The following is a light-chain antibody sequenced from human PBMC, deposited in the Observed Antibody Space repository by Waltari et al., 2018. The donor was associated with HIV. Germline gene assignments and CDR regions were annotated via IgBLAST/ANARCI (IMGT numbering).Light chain of an antibody. CDR3: AAWDDSLSGYWV. CDR2: RDD. J-gene: IGLJ3*02. CDR1: SSNIGSNY. V-gene: IGLV1-47*01. Sequence: QSVLTQPHSASGTPGQRVTIACSGSSSNIGSNYVHWYQQLPGTAPKLLIYRDDQLPSVFPYRVSGSKSGTAASLAISGLRSEDEADYYCAAWDDSLSGYWVFGGGTKLTVL.